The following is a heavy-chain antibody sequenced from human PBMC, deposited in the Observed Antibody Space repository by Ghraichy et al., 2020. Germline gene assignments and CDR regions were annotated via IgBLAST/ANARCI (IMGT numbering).Heavy chain of an antibody. D-gene: IGHD2-21*02. V-gene: IGHV1-69*13. CDR2: IIPIFGTA. Sequence: SVKVSCKASGGTFSSYAISWVRQAPGQGLEWMGGIIPIFGTANYAQKFQGRVTITADESTSTAYMELSSLRSEDTAVYYCARDTWFVDCGGDCPRYGMDVWGQGTTVTVSS. J-gene: IGHJ6*02. CDR3: ARDTWFVDCGGDCPRYGMDV. CDR1: GGTFSSYA.